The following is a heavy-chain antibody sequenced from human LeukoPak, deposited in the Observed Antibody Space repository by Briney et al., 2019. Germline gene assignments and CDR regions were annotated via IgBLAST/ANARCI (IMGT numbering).Heavy chain of an antibody. Sequence: ASVKVSCKASGYTFTGYYMHWVRQAPGQGLEWMGWINPNSGGTNYAQKFQGRVTMTRDTSTSTAYMELSRLRSDDTAVYYCAREENWNYAGWFDPWGQGTLVTVSS. CDR3: AREENWNYAGWFDP. CDR1: GYTFTGYY. J-gene: IGHJ5*02. V-gene: IGHV1-2*02. D-gene: IGHD1-7*01. CDR2: INPNSGGT.